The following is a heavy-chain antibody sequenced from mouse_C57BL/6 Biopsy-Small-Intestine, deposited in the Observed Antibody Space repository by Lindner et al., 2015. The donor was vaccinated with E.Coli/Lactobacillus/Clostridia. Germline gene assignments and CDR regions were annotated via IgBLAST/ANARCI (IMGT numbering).Heavy chain of an antibody. CDR3: ARHEEGIYYGNFYFDY. V-gene: IGHV1-62-2*01. Sequence: VQLQESGTELVKPGASVKLSCKASGYTFTEYTIHWVKQRSGQGLEWIGWFYPGSDSIKYNEKFKDKATLTADKSSSSVYMELSRLTSEDSAVYFCARHEEGIYYGNFYFDYWGQGTTLTVSS. J-gene: IGHJ2*01. D-gene: IGHD2-1*01. CDR1: GYTFTEYT. CDR2: FYPGSDSI.